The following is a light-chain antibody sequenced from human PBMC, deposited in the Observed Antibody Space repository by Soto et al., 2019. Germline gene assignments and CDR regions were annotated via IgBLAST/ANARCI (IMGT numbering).Light chain of an antibody. V-gene: IGKV3-11*01. CDR3: QQRADWPIT. J-gene: IGKJ3*01. CDR1: QSIDTY. Sequence: EIVLTQSPATLSSSPGERATLSCRASQSIDTYLAWYQQKPGQAPRLLIYDASDRATGIPARFSGSGSGTAFTLTISGLEPEDFALYYCQQRADWPITFGPGTKVDI. CDR2: DAS.